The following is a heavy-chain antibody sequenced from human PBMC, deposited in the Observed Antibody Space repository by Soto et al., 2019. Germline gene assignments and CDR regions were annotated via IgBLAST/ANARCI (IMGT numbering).Heavy chain of an antibody. V-gene: IGHV3-30*03. J-gene: IGHJ4*02. Sequence: QEQLVQSGGGVVQPGRSLRLSCAASGFIFSSYGMHWVRQAPGKGLEWVAVISYDGSNEYYADSVQGRFTISRDNSKQTLYLQMNSLRTEDTAVYFCATHLWEGFIFVGASGGPGDYWGQGTLVTVSS. D-gene: IGHD2-8*02. CDR2: ISYDGSNE. CDR1: GFIFSSYG. CDR3: ATHLWEGFIFVGASGGPGDY.